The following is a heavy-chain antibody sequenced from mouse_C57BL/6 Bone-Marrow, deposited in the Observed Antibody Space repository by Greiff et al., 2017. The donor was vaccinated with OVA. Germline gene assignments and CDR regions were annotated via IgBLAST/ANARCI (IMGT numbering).Heavy chain of an antibody. V-gene: IGHV5-4*01. J-gene: IGHJ2*01. Sequence: EVQLVESGGGLVKPGGSLKLSCAASGFTFSSYAMSWVRQTPEKRLEWVATISDGGSYTYYPDNVKGRFTISRDNAKNNLYLQMSHLKSEDTAMYYCARDRRDYFDDWGQGTTLTVSS. CDR2: ISDGGSYT. CDR3: ARDRRDYFDD. CDR1: GFTFSSYA.